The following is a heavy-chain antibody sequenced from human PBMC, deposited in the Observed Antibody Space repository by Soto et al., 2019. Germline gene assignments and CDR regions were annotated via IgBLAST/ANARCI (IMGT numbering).Heavy chain of an antibody. D-gene: IGHD2-2*01. J-gene: IGHJ4*02. CDR1: GYTFTSYD. Sequence: ASGKVSCKASGYTFTSYDINWVRQATGQGLEWMGWMNPNSGNTGYAQKFQGRVTMTRNTSISTAYMELSSLRSEDTAVYYCARVPVRLDCSSTSCPLDYWGQGTLVTVSS. CDR3: ARVPVRLDCSSTSCPLDY. CDR2: MNPNSGNT. V-gene: IGHV1-8*01.